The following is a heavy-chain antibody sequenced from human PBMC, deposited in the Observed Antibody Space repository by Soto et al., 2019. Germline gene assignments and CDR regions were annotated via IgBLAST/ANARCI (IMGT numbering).Heavy chain of an antibody. Sequence: PGGSLRLSCAASGFTFSSYEMNWVRQAPGKGLEWVSYISSSGSTIYYADSVKGRLTISRDNAKNSLYLQMNSLRAEDTAVYYCARAQYYYDSSGYYRRHDAFDIWGQGTMVTVSS. V-gene: IGHV3-48*03. CDR3: ARAQYYYDSSGYYRRHDAFDI. CDR2: ISSSGSTI. CDR1: GFTFSSYE. D-gene: IGHD3-22*01. J-gene: IGHJ3*02.